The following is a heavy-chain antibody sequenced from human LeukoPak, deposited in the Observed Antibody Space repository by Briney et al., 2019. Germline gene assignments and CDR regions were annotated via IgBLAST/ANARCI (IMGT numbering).Heavy chain of an antibody. CDR1: GYTFTSYY. CDR3: ARPHWPGPDSSPQGYYYYMDV. V-gene: IGHV1-46*01. CDR2: INPSGGST. J-gene: IGHJ6*03. Sequence: ASVKVSCKASGYTFTSYYMHWVRQAPGQGLEWMGIINPSGGSTSYAQKFQGRVTMTRDTSTSTVYMELSSLRSEDTAVYYCARPHWPGPDSSPQGYYYYMDVWGKGTTVTVSS. D-gene: IGHD6-19*01.